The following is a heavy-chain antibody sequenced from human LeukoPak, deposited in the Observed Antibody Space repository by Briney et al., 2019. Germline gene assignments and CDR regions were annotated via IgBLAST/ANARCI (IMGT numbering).Heavy chain of an antibody. CDR3: TYYDSSGYYLVGY. Sequence: PSETLSLTCTVSGGSISSISYYWGWIRQPPGKGLGWIGSIYYSGRTYYNPYLKRRVTIYVDMSKNQLSLKLRSVTAADTAVYYCTYYDSSGYYLVGYWGQGPLVTVS. V-gene: IGHV4-39*01. J-gene: IGHJ4*02. CDR1: GGSISSISYY. CDR2: IYYSGRT. D-gene: IGHD3-22*01.